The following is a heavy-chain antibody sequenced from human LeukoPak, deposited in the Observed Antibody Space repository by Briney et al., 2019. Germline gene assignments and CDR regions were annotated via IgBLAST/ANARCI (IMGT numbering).Heavy chain of an antibody. V-gene: IGHV4-39*01. CDR2: IYYSGST. D-gene: IGHD4-17*01. CDR3: AKAHDYESPYDAFDI. Sequence: SETLSLTCTVSGDSISSRSYYWGWIRQPPGKGLEWIGSIYYSGSTYYNPSLKSRVTISVDTSKNQFSLKLSSVTAADTAVYYCAKAHDYESPYDAFDIWGQGTMVTVSS. J-gene: IGHJ3*02. CDR1: GDSISSRSYY.